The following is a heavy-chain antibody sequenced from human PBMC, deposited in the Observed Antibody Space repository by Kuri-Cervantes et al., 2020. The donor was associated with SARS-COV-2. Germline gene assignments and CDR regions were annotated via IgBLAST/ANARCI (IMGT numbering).Heavy chain of an antibody. CDR2: IIPIFDSP. CDR3: ARGGYSYGYDMNYYYYGMDV. D-gene: IGHD5-18*01. J-gene: IGHJ6*02. CDR1: GGLFSSYA. V-gene: IGHV1-69*06. Sequence: SVKVSCKASGGLFSSYAISWVRQAPGQGLEWMGGIIPIFDSPDFAQKLQGRATITADKSTSTAYMDLSSLRSEDTAVYYCARGGYSYGYDMNYYYYGMDVWGQGTTVTVSS.